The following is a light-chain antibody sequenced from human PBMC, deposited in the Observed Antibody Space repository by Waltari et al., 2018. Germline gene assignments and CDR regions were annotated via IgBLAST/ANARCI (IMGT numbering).Light chain of an antibody. CDR1: RSHIGSNP. J-gene: IGLJ1*01. V-gene: IGLV1-44*01. CDR3: GGWDDTLTGPYV. Sequence: QPALTQPPSVSGTPGQTVTISCSGSRSHIGSNPVNWYQVLPGSAPRLVIHNNNQRPSDVPARFSGSKSGTSASLAISGLQSEDEADYYCGGWDDTLTGPYVFGSGTKVIVL. CDR2: NNN.